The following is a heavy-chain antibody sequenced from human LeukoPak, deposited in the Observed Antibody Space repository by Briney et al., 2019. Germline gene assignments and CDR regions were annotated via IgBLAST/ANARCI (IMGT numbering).Heavy chain of an antibody. V-gene: IGHV3-23*01. Sequence: GGSLSLSCAASGFTFSIYAMRWVRQAPGKGLEWVSAISGSGVTAYYADCVKGRFTISRDNSKNTLYLQMNSLRAEDTAVYYCAKKGYYDGSGYYMYYFDHWGQGTLVTVSS. CDR1: GFTFSIYA. J-gene: IGHJ4*02. D-gene: IGHD3-22*01. CDR3: AKKGYYDGSGYYMYYFDH. CDR2: ISGSGVTA.